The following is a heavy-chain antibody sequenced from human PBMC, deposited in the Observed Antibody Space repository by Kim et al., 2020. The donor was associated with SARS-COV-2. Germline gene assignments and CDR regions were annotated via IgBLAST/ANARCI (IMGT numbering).Heavy chain of an antibody. Sequence: GGSLRLSCAASGFTFGDYAMHWVRQAPGKGMEWVSGISWNSGSIGYADSVKGRFTISRDNAKNSLYLQMNSLRAEDTALYYCAKDSIGYCSSTSCQDVCFQHWGQGTLVTVSS. V-gene: IGHV3-9*01. CDR3: AKDSIGYCSSTSCQDVCFQH. J-gene: IGHJ1*01. CDR1: GFTFGDYA. D-gene: IGHD2-2*01. CDR2: ISWNSGSI.